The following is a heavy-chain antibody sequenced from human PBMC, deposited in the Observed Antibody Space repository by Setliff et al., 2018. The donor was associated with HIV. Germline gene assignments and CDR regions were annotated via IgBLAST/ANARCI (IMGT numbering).Heavy chain of an antibody. CDR1: GGSLNDYY. D-gene: IGHD1-1*01. Sequence: PSETLSLTCAVYGGSLNDYYWSWIRLPPGKGLEWIGEINHSGSTNYNPSLKSRVTISVGTSKNQFSLKLTSVTAADTAVYYCARDWNHYFYYMDVWGKGTTVTVSS. V-gene: IGHV4-34*01. J-gene: IGHJ6*03. CDR2: INHSGST. CDR3: ARDWNHYFYYMDV.